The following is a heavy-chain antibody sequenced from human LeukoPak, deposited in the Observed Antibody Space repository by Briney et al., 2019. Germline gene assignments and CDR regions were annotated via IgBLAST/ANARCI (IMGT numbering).Heavy chain of an antibody. D-gene: IGHD3-10*01. CDR3: ARDSYVSGAYYGMDV. J-gene: IGHJ6*02. Sequence: SETLSLTCGVSGGSISDYYWSWIRQPPGKGLEWIGYIYSSGSTKYNPSFESRASMSVDTSHNEISLHLRSVTAADTAIYYCARDSYVSGAYYGMDVWGQGTTVTVS. V-gene: IGHV4-59*13. CDR1: GGSISDYY. CDR2: IYSSGST.